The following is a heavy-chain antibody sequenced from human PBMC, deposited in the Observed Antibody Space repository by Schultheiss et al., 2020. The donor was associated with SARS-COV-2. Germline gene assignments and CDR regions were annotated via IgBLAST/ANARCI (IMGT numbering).Heavy chain of an antibody. D-gene: IGHD4-17*01. CDR3: ARPTPYDYGDWGWFDP. CDR2: INPNSGGT. J-gene: IGHJ5*02. V-gene: IGHV1-2*02. CDR1: GYTFTGYY. Sequence: ASVKVSCKASGYTFTGYYMHWVRQAPGQGLEWMGWINPNSGGTNYAQKFQGRVTMTRDTSISTAYMELSRLRSEDTAVYYCARPTPYDYGDWGWFDPWGQGTLVTVAS.